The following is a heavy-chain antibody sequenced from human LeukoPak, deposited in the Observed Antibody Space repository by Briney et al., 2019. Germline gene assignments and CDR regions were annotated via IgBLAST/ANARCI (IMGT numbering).Heavy chain of an antibody. V-gene: IGHV3-48*03. J-gene: IGHJ6*03. D-gene: IGHD1-26*01. CDR1: GFTFSSYE. CDR2: ISSSCSTI. Sequence: GGSLRLSCAASGFTFSSYEMNLVRQVPGKGLEWGSYISSSCSTIYYADSVKGRFTISRDNVKDSLYLQMNSLRAEDKAVYYCARDPYSGSYGDSYYYYMDVWGKGTTVTIS. CDR3: ARDPYSGSYGDSYYYYMDV.